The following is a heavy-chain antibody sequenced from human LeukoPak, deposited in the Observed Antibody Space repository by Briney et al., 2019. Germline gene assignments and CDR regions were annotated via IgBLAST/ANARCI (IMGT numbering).Heavy chain of an antibody. Sequence: GGSLRLSCAASGFTFSDYAMTWVRQAPGKGLEWASVISGSGGSTYYADSVKGRFTISRDNSKNTLYLQMNSLRAEDTAVYYCAKVRYCSSTSCYTRDAFDIWGQGTMVTVSS. CDR1: GFTFSDYA. J-gene: IGHJ3*02. CDR2: ISGSGGST. CDR3: AKVRYCSSTSCYTRDAFDI. D-gene: IGHD2-2*02. V-gene: IGHV3-23*01.